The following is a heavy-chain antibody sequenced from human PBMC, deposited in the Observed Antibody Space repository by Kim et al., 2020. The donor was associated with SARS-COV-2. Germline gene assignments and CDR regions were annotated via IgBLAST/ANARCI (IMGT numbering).Heavy chain of an antibody. CDR3: AREMQLWSYFDY. J-gene: IGHJ4*02. D-gene: IGHD5-18*01. Sequence: TTYPQTCRGRVLLTRDTSTSTVYMELSSLRSEDTAVYFCAREMQLWSYFDYWGQGTLVTVSS. CDR2: T. V-gene: IGHV1-46*01.